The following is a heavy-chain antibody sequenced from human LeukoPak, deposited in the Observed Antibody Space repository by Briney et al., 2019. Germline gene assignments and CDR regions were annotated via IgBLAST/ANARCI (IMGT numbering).Heavy chain of an antibody. CDR2: INTNGDIT. V-gene: IGHV3-64*01. CDR1: GFTFSTYA. Sequence: PGGSLRLSCAASGFTFSTYAMHWVRQAPGKGLEYVSTINTNGDITFYANSVKGRFTISRDNSKNTLNLQMGSLRGEDMAVYYCARGAMDVWGQGTTVTVSS. CDR3: ARGAMDV. J-gene: IGHJ6*02.